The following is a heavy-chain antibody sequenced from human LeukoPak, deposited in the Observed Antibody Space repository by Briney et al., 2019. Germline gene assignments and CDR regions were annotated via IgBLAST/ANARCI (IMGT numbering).Heavy chain of an antibody. CDR2: IWPGDSDT. V-gene: IGHV5-51*01. CDR1: EYNFTTFW. CDR3: ATDLGGDAFDL. J-gene: IGHJ3*01. Sequence: GESLKISCKGFEYNFTTFWIGWVRQMPGERPEWMGIIWPGDSDTRYTPSFEGQVTISAEKSISTAYLQWRKPKTPDTAMYYCATDLGGDAFDLWGQGTMVIVSS. D-gene: IGHD3-3*01.